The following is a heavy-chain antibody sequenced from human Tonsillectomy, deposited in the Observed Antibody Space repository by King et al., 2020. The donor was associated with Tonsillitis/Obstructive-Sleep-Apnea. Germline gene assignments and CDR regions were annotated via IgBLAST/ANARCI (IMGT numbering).Heavy chain of an antibody. V-gene: IGHV4-34*01. D-gene: IGHD3-3*01. J-gene: IGHJ6*03. CDR3: ARVAIFGVVIKRYMDV. CDR1: GGSFSGYY. Sequence: VQLQQWGAGLLKPSETLSLTCDVYGGSFSGYYWSWIRQPPGKGLEWIGEINHSGSTNYNSSLKSRVTISVDTSKNQFSLKLSSVTAADTAVYYCARVAIFGVVIKRYMDVWGKGTTVTVSS. CDR2: INHSGST.